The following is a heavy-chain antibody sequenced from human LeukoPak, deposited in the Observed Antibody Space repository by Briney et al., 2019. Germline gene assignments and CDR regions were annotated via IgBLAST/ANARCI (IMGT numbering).Heavy chain of an antibody. J-gene: IGHJ4*02. CDR3: ARGRIASRPGD. CDR2: LSYSGST. V-gene: IGHV4-39*02. CDR1: GDSISSSSYY. D-gene: IGHD6-6*01. Sequence: SETLSLTCTVSGDSISSSSYYWGWIRQPPGKGLEWIGSLSYSGSTYYNPSLKSRVTISVDASKNQFSLRLSSVTAADTAVYYCARGRIASRPGDWGQGTLVTVSS.